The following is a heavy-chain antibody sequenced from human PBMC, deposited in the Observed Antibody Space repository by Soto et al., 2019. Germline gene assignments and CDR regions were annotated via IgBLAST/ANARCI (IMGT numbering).Heavy chain of an antibody. CDR1: GFTFSSYS. D-gene: IGHD3-22*01. V-gene: IGHV3-21*01. CDR2: ISSSSSYI. Sequence: PGGSLRLSCAASGFTFSSYSMNWVRQAPGKGLEWVSSISSSSSYIYYADSVKGRFTISRDNAKNSLYLQMNSLRAEDTAVYYCARLQIDSSGSRPDYWGQGTLVTVSS. CDR3: ARLQIDSSGSRPDY. J-gene: IGHJ4*02.